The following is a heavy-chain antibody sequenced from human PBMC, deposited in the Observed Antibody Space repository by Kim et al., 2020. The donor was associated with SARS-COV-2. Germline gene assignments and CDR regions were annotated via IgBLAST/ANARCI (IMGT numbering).Heavy chain of an antibody. J-gene: IGHJ4*02. CDR1: GGSISSSSYY. D-gene: IGHD3-10*02. CDR3: VGCSGSYYRDFDY. CDR2: IYYSGST. V-gene: IGHV4-39*01. Sequence: SETLSLTCTVSGGSISSSSYYWGWIRQPPGKGLEWIGSIYYSGSTYYNPSLKSRVTISVDTSKNQFSLKLSSVTAADTAVYYCVGCSGSYYRDFDYWGQGTLVTVSS.